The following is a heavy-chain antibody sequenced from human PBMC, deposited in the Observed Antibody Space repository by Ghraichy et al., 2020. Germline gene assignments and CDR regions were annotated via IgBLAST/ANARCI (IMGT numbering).Heavy chain of an antibody. J-gene: IGHJ4*02. CDR3: ARDPPGGSALYYFDY. Sequence: GGSLRLSCAASGFSVSSNSMGWVRQAPGKGLEWVSVIYGSGYTYYADSVKGRFTISRDNSKNTLDLQMDSLSAGDTAVYYCARDPPGGSALYYFDYWGQGTLVTVCS. CDR2: IYGSGYT. D-gene: IGHD6-19*01. CDR1: GFSVSSNS. V-gene: IGHV3-53*01.